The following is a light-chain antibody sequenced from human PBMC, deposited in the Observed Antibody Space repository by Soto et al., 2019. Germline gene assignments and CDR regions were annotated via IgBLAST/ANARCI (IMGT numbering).Light chain of an antibody. Sequence: EIVLTQSPGTLSLSPGERATLSCRASQSVSSNSLSWYQQKPGQAPRLFIYGASTRATGIPDRFSGSGSGTDFTLTISRLEPEDFAVYYCQQQGRPWITFGQGTRLEIK. CDR2: GAS. V-gene: IGKV3-20*01. CDR1: QSVSSNS. CDR3: QQQGRPWIT. J-gene: IGKJ5*01.